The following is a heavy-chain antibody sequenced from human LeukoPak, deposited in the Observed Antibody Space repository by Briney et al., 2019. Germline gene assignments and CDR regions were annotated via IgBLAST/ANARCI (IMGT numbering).Heavy chain of an antibody. CDR1: GFAFSTYE. Sequence: GGSLRLSCAASGFAFSTYEMNWVRQAPGKGLEWVSYISSGGSNIYYADSVKGRFTISRDNAKNSLYLQMNSLRAEDTAVYYCARGYIVGSYPGLDAWGQGTTVTVSS. CDR2: ISSGGSNI. V-gene: IGHV3-48*03. J-gene: IGHJ6*02. D-gene: IGHD1-26*01. CDR3: ARGYIVGSYPGLDA.